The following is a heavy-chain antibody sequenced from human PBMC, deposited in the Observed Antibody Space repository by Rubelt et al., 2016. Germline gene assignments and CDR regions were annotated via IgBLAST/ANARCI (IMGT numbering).Heavy chain of an antibody. Sequence: QLQLQESGSGLVKPSQTLSLTCAVSGGSISSGGYSWSWIRQPPGKGLEWIGYIYHSGSTYYNPSLKSRVTISVDRSKNQFSLKLSSVTAADTAVYYCARVLDSSGYYYKLGPDAFDIWGQGTMVTVSS. D-gene: IGHD3-22*01. J-gene: IGHJ3*02. CDR1: GGSISSGGYS. V-gene: IGHV4-30-2*01. CDR2: IYHSGST. CDR3: ARVLDSSGYYYKLGPDAFDI.